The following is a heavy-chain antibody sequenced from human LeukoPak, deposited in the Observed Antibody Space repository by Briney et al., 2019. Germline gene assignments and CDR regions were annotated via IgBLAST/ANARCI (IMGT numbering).Heavy chain of an antibody. Sequence: GASVTVSCKVSGYTLTELSMHWVRQAPGKGLEWMGGFDPEDGETIYAQKFQGRVTMTEDTSTDTAYMELSSLRSEDTAVYYCATPAGGSSDLFDYWGQGTLVTVSS. CDR1: GYTLTELS. CDR3: ATPAGGSSDLFDY. V-gene: IGHV1-24*01. J-gene: IGHJ4*02. CDR2: FDPEDGET. D-gene: IGHD4-23*01.